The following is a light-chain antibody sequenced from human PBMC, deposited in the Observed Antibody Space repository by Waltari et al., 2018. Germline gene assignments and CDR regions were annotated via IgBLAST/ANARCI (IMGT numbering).Light chain of an antibody. CDR2: RND. CDR1: SSNLGNNV. V-gene: IGLV1-44*01. CDR3: ASWDDSLNGHWV. Sequence: QSVLTQPPSASGTPGQRVTISCSGTSSNLGNNVVNWYQQVPGTAPKLLSYRNDLRPSGVPDPFSASKSGTSASLAISGLQSEDEAEYYCASWDDSLNGHWVFGGGTKVTVL. J-gene: IGLJ3*02.